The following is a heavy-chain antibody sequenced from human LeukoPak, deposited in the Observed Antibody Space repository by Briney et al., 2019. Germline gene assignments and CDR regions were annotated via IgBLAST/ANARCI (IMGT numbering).Heavy chain of an antibody. CDR2: ISYDGSNK. CDR3: ARGPYYDFWSGGAHWFDP. CDR1: GFTFSSYA. V-gene: IGHV3-30-3*01. D-gene: IGHD3-3*01. Sequence: GRSLRLSCAASGFTFSSYAMHWVRQAPGKGLEWVAVISYDGSNKYYADSVKGRFTISRDNSKNTLYLQMNSLRAEDTAVYYCARGPYYDFWSGGAHWFDPWGQGTLVTVSS. J-gene: IGHJ5*02.